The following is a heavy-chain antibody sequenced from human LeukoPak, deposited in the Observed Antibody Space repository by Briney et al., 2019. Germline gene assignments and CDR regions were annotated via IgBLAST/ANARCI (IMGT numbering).Heavy chain of an antibody. CDR3: ASWGAYSYGYSLWKKYYFDY. V-gene: IGHV1-8*01. Sequence: WASVKVSCKASGYTFTSYDINWVRQATGQGLEWMGWMNPNSGNTGYAQKFQGRVTITRNTSISTAYMELSSLRSEDTAVYYCASWGAYSYGYSLWKKYYFDYWGQGTLVTVSS. J-gene: IGHJ4*02. CDR2: MNPNSGNT. CDR1: GYTFTSYD. D-gene: IGHD5-18*01.